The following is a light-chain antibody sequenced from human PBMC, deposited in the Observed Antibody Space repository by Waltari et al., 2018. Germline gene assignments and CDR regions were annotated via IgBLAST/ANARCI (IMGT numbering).Light chain of an antibody. J-gene: IGKJ1*01. V-gene: IGKV1-39*01. CDR2: AES. Sequence: DIQMTQSPSSLSASVGDRVTITCRESQSISSYLNWYQQKPGKAPKLLIYAESSLQSGVPSRFSGSGSGTDFTLTISSLQPEDFATYYCQQSYSTPSTFGQGTKVEIK. CDR3: QQSYSTPST. CDR1: QSISSY.